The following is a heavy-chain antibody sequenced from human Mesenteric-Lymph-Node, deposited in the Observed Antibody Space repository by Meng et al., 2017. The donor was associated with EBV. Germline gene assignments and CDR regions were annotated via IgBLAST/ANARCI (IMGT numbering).Heavy chain of an antibody. CDR2: INPSDGST. CDR3: ARDLSYCGGDCY. CDR1: GYTFTRYY. V-gene: IGHV1-46*01. D-gene: IGHD2-21*02. Sequence: QGELVRSGAEVKKPGASVKVSCKASGYTFTRYYIYWVRQALGQGLEWMGTINPSDGSTRYTQKFQGRVTMTRDTSTSTVYMELSGLRSEDTAVYYCARDLSYCGGDCYWGQGTLVTVSS. J-gene: IGHJ4*02.